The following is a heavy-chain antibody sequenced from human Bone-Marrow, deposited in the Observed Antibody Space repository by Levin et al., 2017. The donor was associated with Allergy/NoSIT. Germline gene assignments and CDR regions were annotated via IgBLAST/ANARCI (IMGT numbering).Heavy chain of an antibody. V-gene: IGHV1-2*02. CDR2: INPNSDFT. Sequence: ASVKVSCKASGFTFSDYYIHWVRQAPGQGLEWMGWINPNSDFTNYAERFQGRVTMTGDTSISTAYMELSSLRSDDTAVYYCARGAKDPITEDPYYLDSWGQGTVVSVSS. J-gene: IGHJ4*02. D-gene: IGHD1-20*01. CDR1: GFTFSDYY. CDR3: ARGAKDPITEDPYYLDS.